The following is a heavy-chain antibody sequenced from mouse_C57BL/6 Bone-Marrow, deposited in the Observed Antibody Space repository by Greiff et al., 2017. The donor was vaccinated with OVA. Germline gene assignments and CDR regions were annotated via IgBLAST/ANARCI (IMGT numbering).Heavy chain of an antibody. V-gene: IGHV14-4*01. CDR2: IDPENGDT. CDR1: GFNIKDDY. D-gene: IGHD1-1*02. J-gene: IGHJ3*01. CDR3: TLWWIYLRAWFAY. Sequence: VQLKESGAELVRPGASVKLSCTASGFNIKDDYMHWVKQRPEQGLEWIGWIDPENGDTEYASKFQGKATITADTSSNTAYLQLSSLTSEDTAVYYGTLWWIYLRAWFAYWCQGTLVTVSA.